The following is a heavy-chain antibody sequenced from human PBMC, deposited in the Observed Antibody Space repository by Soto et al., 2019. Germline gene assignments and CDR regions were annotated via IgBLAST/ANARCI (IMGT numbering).Heavy chain of an antibody. D-gene: IGHD2-15*01. V-gene: IGHV4-34*01. CDR1: GGSFSGYY. CDR2: INHSGST. CDR3: ARYCSGGSCLYYFDY. Sequence: PSETLSLTCAVYGGSFSGYYWSWIRQPPGKGLEWIGEINHSGSTNYNPSLKSRVTISVDTSKNQFSLKLSSVTAADTAVYYCARYCSGGSCLYYFDYWGQGTLVTVSS. J-gene: IGHJ4*02.